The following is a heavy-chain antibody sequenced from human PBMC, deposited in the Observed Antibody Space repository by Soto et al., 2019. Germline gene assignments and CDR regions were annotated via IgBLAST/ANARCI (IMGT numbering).Heavy chain of an antibody. V-gene: IGHV3-23*01. J-gene: IGHJ4*02. Sequence: GSLRLSCAASEFTFSNYAMSWVRQAPGKGLEWVSAISYGGGTTYYADSVKGQFTISRDNSKNTLYLQMNSLRAEDTAVYYCAKNPGYYYDSTGYHFDYWGQGTLVTVSS. D-gene: IGHD3-22*01. CDR3: AKNPGYYYDSTGYHFDY. CDR1: EFTFSNYA. CDR2: ISYGGGTT.